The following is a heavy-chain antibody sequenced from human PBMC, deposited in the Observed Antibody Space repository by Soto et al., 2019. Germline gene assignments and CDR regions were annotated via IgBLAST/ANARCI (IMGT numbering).Heavy chain of an antibody. V-gene: IGHV3-30*18. CDR3: TKDRVAELVAFDI. CDR2: ISYDGSNK. J-gene: IGHJ3*02. Sequence: QVQLVESGGGVVQPGRSLRLSCAASGFTFSSYGMHWVRQAPGKGLEWVAVISYDGSNKYYADSLKGRFTISRDNSKNTLYLQLNSLRAEETDVYYCTKDRVAELVAFDIWGQGTMVTVSS. CDR1: GFTFSSYG. D-gene: IGHD6-13*01.